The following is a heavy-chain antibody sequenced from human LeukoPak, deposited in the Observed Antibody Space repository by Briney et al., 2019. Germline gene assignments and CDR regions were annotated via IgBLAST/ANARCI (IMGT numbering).Heavy chain of an antibody. CDR1: GFTFDDYG. CDR2: INWNGGST. J-gene: IGHJ4*02. Sequence: GGSLRLSCAASGFTFDDYGMTWVRQAPGKGLEWVSGINWNGGSTGYADSVKGRFTISRDNAKNSLYLQMNSLRAEDTALYYCARRSGYDSNYFDYWGPGTLVTVSS. V-gene: IGHV3-20*04. CDR3: ARRSGYDSNYFDY. D-gene: IGHD5-12*01.